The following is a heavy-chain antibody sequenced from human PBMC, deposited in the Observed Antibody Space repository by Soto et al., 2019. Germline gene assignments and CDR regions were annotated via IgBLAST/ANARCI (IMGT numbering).Heavy chain of an antibody. CDR1: GGSISSYY. CDR2: IYYSGST. V-gene: IGHV4-59*01. CDR3: ARQDGPQGYFDY. J-gene: IGHJ4*02. Sequence: SETLSLTCTVSGGSISSYYWSWIRQPPGKGLEWIGYIYYSGSTNYNPSLKSRVTISVDTSKNQFSLKLSSVTAADTAVYYCARQDGPQGYFDYWGQGTLVTVSS.